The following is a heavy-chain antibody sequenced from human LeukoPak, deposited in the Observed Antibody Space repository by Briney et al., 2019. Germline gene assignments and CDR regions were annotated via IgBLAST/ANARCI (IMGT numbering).Heavy chain of an antibody. J-gene: IGHJ6*02. D-gene: IGHD3-10*01. CDR1: GFTFSSFG. V-gene: IGHV3-48*01. CDR2: ISYSGSLT. CDR3: AKVIRGGYGMDV. Sequence: GGSLRLSCAASGFTFSSFGMNWVRQAPGKGLEWVSYISYSGSLTDHADSVKGRFTISRDNAKNSLYLQLNSLRGEDTAVYFCAKVIRGGYGMDVWGQGTTVTVSS.